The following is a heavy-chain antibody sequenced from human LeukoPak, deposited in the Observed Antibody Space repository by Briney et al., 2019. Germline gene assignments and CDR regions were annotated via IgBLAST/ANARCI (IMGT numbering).Heavy chain of an antibody. D-gene: IGHD3-3*01. J-gene: IGHJ4*02. CDR2: INHSGST. V-gene: IGHV4-34*01. CDR1: GGSFSGYY. CDR3: ATSVAILGVVIMDY. Sequence: SETLSLTCAVYGGSFSGYYWSWIRQPPGKGLDWIGEINHSGSTNYNLSLKSRVTISVDTSKDQFSLKLSSVTAADTAVYYGATSVAILGVVIMDYWGQGTLVTVSS.